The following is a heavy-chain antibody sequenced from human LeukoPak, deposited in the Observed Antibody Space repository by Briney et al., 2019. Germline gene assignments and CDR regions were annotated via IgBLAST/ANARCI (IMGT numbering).Heavy chain of an antibody. J-gene: IGHJ6*02. D-gene: IGHD3-22*01. CDR2: IYYSGST. CDR1: GGSISSSSYY. V-gene: IGHV4-39*01. CDR3: ARQRYYDSSGYYFPAISYGMDV. Sequence: PSETLSLTCTVSGGSISSSSYYWGWIRQPPGKGLEWIGSIYYSGSTYYNPSLKSRVTISVDTSKNQFSLKLSSVTAADTAVYYCARQRYYDSSGYYFPAISYGMDVWGQGTTVTVSS.